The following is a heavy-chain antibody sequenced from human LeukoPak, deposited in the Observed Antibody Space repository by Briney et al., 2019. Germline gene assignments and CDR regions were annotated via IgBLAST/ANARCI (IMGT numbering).Heavy chain of an antibody. Sequence: SETLSLTCTVSGGSISSSSYYWGWIRQPPGKGLEWIGSIYYSGSTYYNPSLKSRVTISVDTSKNQFSLKLSSVTAADTAVYYCARRPTDLTYYYDSSGYLDYWGQGTLVTVSS. J-gene: IGHJ4*02. CDR3: ARRPTDLTYYYDSSGYLDY. CDR2: IYYSGST. V-gene: IGHV4-39*01. CDR1: GGSISSSSYY. D-gene: IGHD3-22*01.